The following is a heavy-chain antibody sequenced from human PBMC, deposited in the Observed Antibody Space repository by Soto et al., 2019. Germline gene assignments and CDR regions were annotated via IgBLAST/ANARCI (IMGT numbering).Heavy chain of an antibody. CDR3: AREGPAPFYYYGMDV. J-gene: IGHJ6*02. CDR1: GYSFTTYG. CDR2: ISGYNGNT. Sequence: QVQLVQSRGEVKKPGASVKVSCKTSGYSFTTYGISWVRQAPGQGLEWMGWISGYNGNTNYAQKLQGRVTMTTDTSTSTAYMELRRLRSEETAVYYCAREGPAPFYYYGMDVWGQGSTVTVSS. V-gene: IGHV1-18*01.